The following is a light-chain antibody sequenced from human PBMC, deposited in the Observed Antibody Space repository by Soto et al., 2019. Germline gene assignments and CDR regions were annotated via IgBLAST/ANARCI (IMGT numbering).Light chain of an antibody. Sequence: ELVLMQSPATLSLSPGERATLSCGASQSVSSSYLAWYQQKPGLAPRLLIYDASSRAPGIPDRFSGSGSATDFTLTISRLEPEDFAVYYCQQYGSSPPYTFGQGTKLAIK. CDR1: QSVSSSY. J-gene: IGKJ2*01. CDR3: QQYGSSPPYT. CDR2: DAS. V-gene: IGKV3D-20*01.